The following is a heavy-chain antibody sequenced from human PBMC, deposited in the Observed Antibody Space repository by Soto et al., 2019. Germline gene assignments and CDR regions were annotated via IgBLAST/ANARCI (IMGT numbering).Heavy chain of an antibody. CDR2: ISAGGGTT. CDR1: GFTFSTYA. J-gene: IGHJ3*02. CDR3: AHPRGYGVFHASDI. V-gene: IGHV3-23*01. D-gene: IGHD2-8*01. Sequence: GGVPRLSCGASGFTFSTYAMSWVRQAPGKGLEWVSAISAGGGTTYYADSVKGRFTISRDNSMNALYLQINSLRIEDTAVYYSAHPRGYGVFHASDIWAQGTMLTLSS.